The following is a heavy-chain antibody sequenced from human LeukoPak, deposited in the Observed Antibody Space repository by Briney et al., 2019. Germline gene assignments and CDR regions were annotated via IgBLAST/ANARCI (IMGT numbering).Heavy chain of an antibody. V-gene: IGHV3-23*01. CDR1: GFTFSSYA. D-gene: IGHD2-2*01. Sequence: GGSLRLSCAASGFTFSSYAMSWVRQPPGKGREWVSAISASGSSTYYADSVKGRFTISRDNSKNTLYLQMNSLRAEDTAVYYCAKVLSRRLGYCSSTSCYLEWFDPWGQGTLVTVSS. CDR3: AKVLSRRLGYCSSTSCYLEWFDP. CDR2: ISASGSST. J-gene: IGHJ5*02.